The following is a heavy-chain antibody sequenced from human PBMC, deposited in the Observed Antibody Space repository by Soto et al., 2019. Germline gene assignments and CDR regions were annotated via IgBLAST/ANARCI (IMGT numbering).Heavy chain of an antibody. Sequence: LVQSGGGSVQPGGSLRLSCVGSGFTFRPYWMPWFAQRPGRGLEWASLINHDGTTTIYADPVRGRFSISRDNDRSTVYLQMNSLTAEDTAVYYCVREVCVFDGCFSRGWFDPWGQGTLVTVSS. CDR2: INHDGTTT. D-gene: IGHD3-9*01. CDR3: VREVCVFDGCFSRGWFDP. CDR1: GFTFRPYW. J-gene: IGHJ5*02. V-gene: IGHV3-74*01.